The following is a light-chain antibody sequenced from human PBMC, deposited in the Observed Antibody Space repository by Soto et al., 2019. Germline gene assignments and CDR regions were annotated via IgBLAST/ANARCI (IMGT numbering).Light chain of an antibody. CDR3: QKYNNWPPT. J-gene: IGKJ5*01. CDR1: HSVSSD. V-gene: IGKV3-15*01. Sequence: IVLTPSQATLSLSPWEIATLSGLASHSVSSDLAWYQQKPGQAPRLLIYGASTRAIGIPARFSGSGSGTEFTLTISSLQSEDFAVYYCQKYNNWPPTCGKGKRLEIK. CDR2: GAS.